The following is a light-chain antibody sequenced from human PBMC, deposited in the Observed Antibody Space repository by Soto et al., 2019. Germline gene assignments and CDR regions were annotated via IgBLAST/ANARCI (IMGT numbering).Light chain of an antibody. V-gene: IGLV2-14*01. Sequence: QSALTQPASVSGSTGQSITFSCTGTSSDVGGYNYVSWYQQHPGKAPKLMIYDVSNRPSVVSNRFSGSKSGNTASLTISGLQAEDEADYYCSSYTSSSTYVFGTGTKLTVL. CDR3: SSYTSSSTYV. CDR2: DVS. CDR1: SSDVGGYNY. J-gene: IGLJ1*01.